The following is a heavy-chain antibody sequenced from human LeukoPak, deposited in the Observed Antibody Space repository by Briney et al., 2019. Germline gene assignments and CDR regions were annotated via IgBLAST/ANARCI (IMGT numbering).Heavy chain of an antibody. Sequence: SETLSLTCAVYGGSFSGYYWSWIRQPPGKGLEWIGEINHSGSTNYNPSLTSRVTISVDTTKNQFSLKLSSVTAADTAVYYCARAATNCSGGSCYPTLDYWGQGTLVTVSS. CDR2: INHSGST. V-gene: IGHV4-34*01. CDR1: GGSFSGYY. D-gene: IGHD2-15*01. J-gene: IGHJ4*02. CDR3: ARAATNCSGGSCYPTLDY.